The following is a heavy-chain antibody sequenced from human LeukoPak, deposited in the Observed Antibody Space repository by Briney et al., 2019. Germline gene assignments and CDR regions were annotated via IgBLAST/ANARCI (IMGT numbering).Heavy chain of an antibody. CDR2: INHSGST. V-gene: IGHV4-34*01. J-gene: IGHJ5*02. Sequence: GSLRLSCATSEFTFSAYAMHWVRQPPGKGLEWIGEINHSGSTNYNPSLKSRVTISVDTSKNQFSLKLSSVTAADTAVYYCARGDPHYYDSSNYWFDPWGQGTLVTVSS. D-gene: IGHD3-22*01. CDR1: EFTFSAYA. CDR3: ARGDPHYYDSSNYWFDP.